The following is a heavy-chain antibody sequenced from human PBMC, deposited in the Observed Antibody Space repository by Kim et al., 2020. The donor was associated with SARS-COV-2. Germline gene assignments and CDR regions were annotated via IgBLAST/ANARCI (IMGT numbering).Heavy chain of an antibody. D-gene: IGHD3-22*01. J-gene: IGHJ4*02. V-gene: IGHV4-39*01. CDR3: ARHPWGGYDDSSGYPYFDY. Sequence: SRVTISVDTSKTQFALKLSSVTAADTAVYYCARHPWGGYDDSSGYPYFDYWGQGTLVTVSS.